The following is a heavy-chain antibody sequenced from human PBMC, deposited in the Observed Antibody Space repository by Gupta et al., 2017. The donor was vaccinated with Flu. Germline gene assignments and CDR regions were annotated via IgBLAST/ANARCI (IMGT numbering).Heavy chain of an antibody. CDR3: ARVRASVWFGKRVMDV. CDR1: GYSISSGYY. D-gene: IGHD3-10*01. CDR2: IYHSGST. J-gene: IGHJ6*02. V-gene: IGHV4-38-2*01. Sequence: QVQLQESGPGLVKPSETLSLTCAVSGYSISSGYYWGWIRQPPGKGLEWIGSIYHSGSTYYNPSLKSRVTISVDTSKNQFSLKLSSVTAADTAVYYCARVRASVWFGKRVMDVWGQGTTVTVSS.